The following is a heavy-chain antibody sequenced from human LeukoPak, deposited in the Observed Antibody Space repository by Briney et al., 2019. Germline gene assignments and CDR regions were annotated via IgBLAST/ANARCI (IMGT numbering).Heavy chain of an antibody. D-gene: IGHD4-17*01. J-gene: IGHJ4*02. CDR2: IYSDGST. CDR1: GFTVSSSY. Sequence: GGSLRLSCAAPGFTVSSSYMSWVRQAPGKGLEWVSVIYSDGSTYYADSVKGRFTISRDNSNNTMYLQMNSLRAEDTAVYYCARGTTVTLYWGQGTLVTVSS. CDR3: ARGTTVTLY. V-gene: IGHV3-53*01.